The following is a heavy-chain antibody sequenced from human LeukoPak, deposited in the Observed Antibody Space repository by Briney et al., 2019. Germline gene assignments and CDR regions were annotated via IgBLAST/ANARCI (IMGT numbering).Heavy chain of an antibody. D-gene: IGHD3-3*01. Sequence: GGSLRLSCAASGFTVSSNYMSWVRQAPGKGLEWVSGISWNSGSIGYADSVKGRFTISRDNAKNSLYLQMNSLRAEDTALYYCAKGPMREWLLAAFDIWGQGTMVTVSS. J-gene: IGHJ3*02. CDR1: GFTVSSNY. CDR3: AKGPMREWLLAAFDI. V-gene: IGHV3-9*01. CDR2: ISWNSGSI.